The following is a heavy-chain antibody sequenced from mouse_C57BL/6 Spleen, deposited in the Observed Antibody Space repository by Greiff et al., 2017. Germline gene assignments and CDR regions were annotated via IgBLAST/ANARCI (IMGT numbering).Heavy chain of an antibody. CDR1: GYTFTSYW. J-gene: IGHJ4*01. Sequence: QVQLQQPGAELVKPGASVKLSCKASGYTFTSYWMHWVKQRPGQGLEWIGMIHPYSGSTNYNEKFKNKATLTVDKSSSTAYMQLSSLTAEDSAVYYCARRETRGSSLYYAMDYWGQGTSVTVSS. CDR3: ARRETRGSSLYYAMDY. D-gene: IGHD1-1*01. V-gene: IGHV1-64*01. CDR2: IHPYSGST.